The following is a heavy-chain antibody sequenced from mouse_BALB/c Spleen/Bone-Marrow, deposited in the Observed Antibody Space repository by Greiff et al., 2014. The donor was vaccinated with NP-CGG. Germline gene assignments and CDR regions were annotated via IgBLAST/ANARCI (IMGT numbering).Heavy chain of an antibody. V-gene: IGHV1-87*01. CDR3: ARWRYYFDY. CDR1: GYTFTSYW. J-gene: IGHJ2*01. Sequence: QVQLQQSGGELARPGASGKLSCKASGYTFTSYWMQWVRQRPGKGLEWIGAIYPGDSGTRYTQKFKGKSTLTADKSSSTAYMQLSSLASEDSSVSCCARWRYYFDYWGQGTTLTVSS. D-gene: IGHD2-3*01. CDR2: IYPGDSGT.